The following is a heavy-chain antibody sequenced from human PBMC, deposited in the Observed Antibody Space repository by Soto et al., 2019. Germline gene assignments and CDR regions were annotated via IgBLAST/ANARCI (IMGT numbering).Heavy chain of an antibody. CDR2: IYYSGST. CDR1: GGSISSGDYY. CDR3: ARENCGGDCYVSRGVRVSDY. Sequence: TLSLTCTVSGGSISSGDYYWSWIRQPPGKGLEWIGYIYYSGSTYYNPSLKSRVTISVDTSKNQFSLKLSSVTAADTAVYYCARENCGGDCYVSRGVRVSDYWGQGTLVTVSS. D-gene: IGHD2-21*02. J-gene: IGHJ4*02. V-gene: IGHV4-30-4*01.